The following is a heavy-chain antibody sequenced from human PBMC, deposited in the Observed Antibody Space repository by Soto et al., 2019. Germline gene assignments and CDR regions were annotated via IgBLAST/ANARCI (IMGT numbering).Heavy chain of an antibody. CDR1: GGSISSSSYY. J-gene: IGHJ4*02. CDR2: IYYSGST. V-gene: IGHV4-39*01. D-gene: IGHD2-2*01. Sequence: PWETLSLTCTVSGGSISSSSYYWGWIGQPPGQGLEWIGSIYYSGSTSYKPSLKSGVTISVDTSKNQFNLKLSSVTAADTAVYYCAQAGGFRAYCRSTSCPLDDWGQGTLVTVSS. CDR3: AQAGGFRAYCRSTSCPLDD.